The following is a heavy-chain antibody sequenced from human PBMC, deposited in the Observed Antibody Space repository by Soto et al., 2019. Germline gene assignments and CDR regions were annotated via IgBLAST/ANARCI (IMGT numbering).Heavy chain of an antibody. Sequence: QVQLQESGPGLVKPSETLSLTCTVSGGSVSSGSYYWSWIRQPPGKGLEWIGYIYYSGSTNYNPSLKIRVTISVYTSQTQFSLKLSSVTAADTAVYYCARPLSSYGPMDVWCQGTTVTVSS. V-gene: IGHV4-61*01. CDR2: IYYSGST. D-gene: IGHD5-18*01. J-gene: IGHJ6*02. CDR3: ARPLSSYGPMDV. CDR1: GGSVSSGSYY.